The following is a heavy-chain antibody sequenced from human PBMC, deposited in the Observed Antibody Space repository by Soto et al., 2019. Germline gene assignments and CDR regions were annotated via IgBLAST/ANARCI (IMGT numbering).Heavy chain of an antibody. Sequence: HPGGSLRLSCAVSGFNVMSYWMSWVRQAPGKGLEWVASIKEDGSEIYYLHSVRGRFSISRDSAGNALHLTKNYLSAEDTGVYFCARDIGFDYVNWGQGTLVTVSS. D-gene: IGHD3-16*01. J-gene: IGHJ4*02. CDR3: ARDIGFDYVN. CDR1: GFNVMSYW. V-gene: IGHV3-7*01. CDR2: IKEDGSEI.